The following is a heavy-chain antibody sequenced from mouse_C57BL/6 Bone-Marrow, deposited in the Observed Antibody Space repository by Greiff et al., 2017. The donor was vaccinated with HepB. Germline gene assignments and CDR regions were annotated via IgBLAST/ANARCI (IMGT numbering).Heavy chain of an antibody. Sequence: QVQLQQPGAELVKPGASVKLSCKASGYTFTSYWMQWVKQRPGQGLEWIGEIDPSDSYTNYNQKFKGKATLTVDTSSSTAYMQLSSLTSEDSAVYYCAREVAQALDHWGQGTTLTVSS. CDR3: AREVAQALDH. CDR1: GYTFTSYW. D-gene: IGHD1-3*01. CDR2: IDPSDSYT. V-gene: IGHV1-50*01. J-gene: IGHJ2*01.